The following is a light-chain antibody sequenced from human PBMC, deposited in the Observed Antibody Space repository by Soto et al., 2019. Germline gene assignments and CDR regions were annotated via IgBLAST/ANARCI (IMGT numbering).Light chain of an antibody. CDR1: QSISSY. J-gene: IGKJ4*01. CDR3: QQSYSTPLT. Sequence: DIQMTQSPSSLSASVGDRVTITCRASQSISSYLNWYQQKPGKAPKLLIYAASSLPSGVPSRFSGSGSGTDFTLTISSLQPEDFAPYYCQQSYSTPLTCGGGTKVEIK. CDR2: AAS. V-gene: IGKV1-39*01.